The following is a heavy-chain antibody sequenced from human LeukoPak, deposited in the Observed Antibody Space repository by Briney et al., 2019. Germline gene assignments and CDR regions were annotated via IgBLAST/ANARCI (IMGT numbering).Heavy chain of an antibody. Sequence: SETLSLTCTVSGGSISSYYWSWIRQPPGKGLEWIGYIYYSGSTNYNPSLKSRVTISVDTSKNQFSLKLSSVTAADTAVYYCATQSGHVGFAFDIWGQGTMVTVSS. D-gene: IGHD1-26*01. CDR1: GGSISSYY. CDR3: ATQSGHVGFAFDI. V-gene: IGHV4-59*01. J-gene: IGHJ3*02. CDR2: IYYSGST.